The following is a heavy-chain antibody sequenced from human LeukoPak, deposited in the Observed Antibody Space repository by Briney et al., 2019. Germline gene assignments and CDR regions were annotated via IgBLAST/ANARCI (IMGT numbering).Heavy chain of an antibody. CDR3: AKFENIYGYLWDY. V-gene: IGHV4-39*01. CDR1: GVSISSSSYY. CDR2: IYYSGST. J-gene: IGHJ4*02. Sequence: SETLSLSCTVSGVSISSSSYYWGWIRQPPGKGLEWIGSIYYSGSTYYNPSLKSRVTISVDTSKNQFSLKLSSVTAADTAVYYCAKFENIYGYLWDYWGQGTLVTVSS. D-gene: IGHD5-18*01.